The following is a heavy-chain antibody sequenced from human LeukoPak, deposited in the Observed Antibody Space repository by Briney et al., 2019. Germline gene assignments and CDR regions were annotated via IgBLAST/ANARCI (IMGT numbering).Heavy chain of an antibody. V-gene: IGHV1-69*04. Sequence: GSSVKVSCKASGGTFSSYAISWVRQATGQGLEWMGRIIPTLGIANYAQKFQGRVTITADKSTSTAYMELSSLRSEDTAVYYCARGRGYYEAEYFQHWGQGTLVTVSS. CDR2: IIPTLGIA. CDR1: GGTFSSYA. J-gene: IGHJ1*01. CDR3: ARGRGYYEAEYFQH. D-gene: IGHD3-22*01.